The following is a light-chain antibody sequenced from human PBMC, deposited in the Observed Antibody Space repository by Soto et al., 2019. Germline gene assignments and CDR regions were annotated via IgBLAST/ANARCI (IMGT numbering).Light chain of an antibody. J-gene: IGKJ1*01. CDR2: GAS. V-gene: IGKV3-15*01. CDR1: QSISGT. CDR3: QQFDNWPWT. Sequence: MSQSPSTLSVSTGGRATLSCRASQSISGTLAWYQQKPGQAPRLLIYGASRRATGFPARFSGSGSGTDFTLTISSLQSEDFAVYYCQQFDNWPWTFAQGTKVAIK.